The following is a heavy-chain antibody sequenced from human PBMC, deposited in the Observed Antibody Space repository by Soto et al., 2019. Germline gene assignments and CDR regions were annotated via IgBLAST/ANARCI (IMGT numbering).Heavy chain of an antibody. CDR3: ARAVSPYFGTWFDP. V-gene: IGHV4-30-2*01. J-gene: IGHJ5*02. CDR2: ISQTGAT. CDR1: GGSITSGNSYS. Sequence: QLQLQESGPGLVKPSETLSLTCAVSGGSITSGNSYSWAWIRQPPGRGLEWIGSISQTGATSYNPSLKSRVSVSLDKSKNQFPLRLSSVTAADMAVYYCARAVSPYFGTWFDPWGQGTLVTVSS. D-gene: IGHD3-10*01.